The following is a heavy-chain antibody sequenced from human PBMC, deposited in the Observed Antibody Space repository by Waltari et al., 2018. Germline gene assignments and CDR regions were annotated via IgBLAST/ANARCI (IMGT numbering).Heavy chain of an antibody. V-gene: IGHV3-30*02. CDR1: GFTFSTYG. D-gene: IGHD6-19*01. J-gene: IGHJ4*02. CDR2: IRYDGSNK. CDR3: AKALYSSGWYEGVDY. Sequence: QVQLVESGGGVVQPGRSLRLSCAASGFTFSTYGMHWVRQAPGKGLEWVAFIRYDGSNKYYGDSVKGRFTISRDNSKNTLYLQMNSLRAEDTAVYYCAKALYSSGWYEGVDYWGQGTLVTVSS.